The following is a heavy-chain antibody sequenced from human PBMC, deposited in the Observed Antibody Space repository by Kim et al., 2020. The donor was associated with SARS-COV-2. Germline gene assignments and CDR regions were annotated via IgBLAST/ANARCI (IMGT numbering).Heavy chain of an antibody. CDR1: GYTFTNYD. CDR3: ARGSYSSGPVDY. J-gene: IGHJ4*02. CDR2: MNPNNGNK. V-gene: IGHV1-8*01. D-gene: IGHD6-19*01. Sequence: ASVKVSCKASGYTFTNYDINWVRQATGQGLEWMGWMNPNNGNKDYAQKFQGRVTMTRDSSISTAFMELSSLRSDDTAVYYCARGSYSSGPVDYWGQGSLVTVSS.